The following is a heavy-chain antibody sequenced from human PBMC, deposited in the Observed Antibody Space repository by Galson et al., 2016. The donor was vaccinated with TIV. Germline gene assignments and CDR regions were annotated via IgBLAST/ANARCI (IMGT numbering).Heavy chain of an antibody. D-gene: IGHD2-15*01. CDR1: GLSVSINY. CDR3: ARDRVVDATYYYYYYGMDV. V-gene: IGHV3-66*02. CDR2: ISDGGNT. Sequence: SLRLSCAASGLSVSINYMTWVRQAPGKGLEWVSLISDGGNTYYPDSVKGRFTISRDNPKNTLYLQMNSLRVEDTAVYYCARDRVVDATYYYYYYGMDVWGQGTAVTVSS. J-gene: IGHJ6*02.